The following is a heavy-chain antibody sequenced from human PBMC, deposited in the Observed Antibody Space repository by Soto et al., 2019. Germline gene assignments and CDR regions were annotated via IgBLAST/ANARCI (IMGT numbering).Heavy chain of an antibody. CDR2: INPSGGST. D-gene: IGHD2-8*01. CDR1: GYTFTSYY. J-gene: IGHJ3*02. CDR3: ARATNGGDYHDAFDI. Sequence: GASVKVSCKASGYTFTSYYMHWVRQAPGQGLEWMGIINPSGGSTSYAQKFQGRVTMTRDTSTSTVYMELSSLRSEDTAVYYCARATNGGDYHDAFDIWGQGTMVTVSS. V-gene: IGHV1-46*01.